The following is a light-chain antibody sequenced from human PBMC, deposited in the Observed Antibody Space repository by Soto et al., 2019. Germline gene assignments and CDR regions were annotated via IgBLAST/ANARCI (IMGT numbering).Light chain of an antibody. CDR2: DVT. Sequence: QPASVSGSPGQSITISCTGTSSDVGGYNYVSWYQQHPVKAPKLMIYDVTNRPSGVSDRFSGSKSGNTASLTISGLQAEDEADYYCSSYTSTSTPYVFGTGTKVTVL. CDR1: SSDVGGYNY. J-gene: IGLJ1*01. V-gene: IGLV2-14*01. CDR3: SSYTSTSTPYV.